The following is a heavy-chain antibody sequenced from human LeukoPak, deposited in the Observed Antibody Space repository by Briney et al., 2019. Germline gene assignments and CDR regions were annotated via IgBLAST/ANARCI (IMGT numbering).Heavy chain of an antibody. D-gene: IGHD6-13*01. CDR2: IYYSGST. V-gene: IGHV4-59*01. CDR3: ARDGRQLAAFDI. J-gene: IGHJ3*02. Sequence: SETLSLTCTVSGGSISSYYWSWIRQPPGKGLEWIGYIYYSGSTNYNPSLKSRVTISVDTSKNQFSLKLSSVTAADTAVYYCARDGRQLAAFDIWGQGTVVTVSS. CDR1: GGSISSYY.